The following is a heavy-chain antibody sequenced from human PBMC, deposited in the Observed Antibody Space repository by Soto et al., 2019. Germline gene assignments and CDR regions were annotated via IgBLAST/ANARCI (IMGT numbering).Heavy chain of an antibody. CDR1: GGTIRSYY. CDR3: SRLVHGSSWQNYYFYYGMDV. CDR2: IYYSVST. V-gene: IGHV4-59*01. J-gene: IGHJ6*02. D-gene: IGHD6-13*01. Sequence: PADTLSPTCTVSGGTIRSYYSSWIRQPPGKGLRWIGYIYYSVSTNFILSLKSRVTISVDTSKNQFSLKLSSVTAADTAVYYCSRLVHGSSWQNYYFYYGMDVWGQGTTVTVSS.